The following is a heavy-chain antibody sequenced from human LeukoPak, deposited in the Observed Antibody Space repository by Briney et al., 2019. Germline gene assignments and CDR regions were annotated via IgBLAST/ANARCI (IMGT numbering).Heavy chain of an antibody. CDR1: GDSITRSGFY. Sequence: PSETLSLTCNVSGDSITRSGFYWAWIRQSPGRGLEWIGNVYYSGTTQYNPSLKGRVTISMDMSKNQFSLNLNSVSVTDTAIYYCARRDYAAWFDPWGQGTLVTVSS. CDR2: VYYSGTT. J-gene: IGHJ5*02. V-gene: IGHV4-39*01. CDR3: ARRDYAAWFDP. D-gene: IGHD4/OR15-4a*01.